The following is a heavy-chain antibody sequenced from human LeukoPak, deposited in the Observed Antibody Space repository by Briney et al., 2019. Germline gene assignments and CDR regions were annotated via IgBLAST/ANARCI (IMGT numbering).Heavy chain of an antibody. V-gene: IGHV4-39*07. J-gene: IGHJ6*03. CDR1: GGSINSTDCY. CDR3: AGGAPPPPRKGYDLWSGYYSYYYYYMDV. CDR2: IYYDGST. Sequence: SETLSLTCTVSGGSINSTDCYWGWIRQPPGKGLEWIGSIYYDGSTYYYPSLKSRVAMSVDTSKNQFSLKLSYVAAAGTAVYYCAGGAPPPPRKGYDLWSGYYSYYYYYMDVWGKGTTVTVSS. D-gene: IGHD3-3*01.